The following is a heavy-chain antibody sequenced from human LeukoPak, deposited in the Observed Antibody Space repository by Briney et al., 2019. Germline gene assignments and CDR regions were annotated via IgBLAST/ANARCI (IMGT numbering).Heavy chain of an antibody. J-gene: IGHJ3*02. D-gene: IGHD4-17*01. V-gene: IGHV3-30*04. CDR2: ISYDGSNK. CDR1: GFTFSSYA. Sequence: GGSLRLSCAASGFTFSSYAMHWVRQAPGKGLEWVAVISYDGSNKYYADSVKGRFTISRDKSKNTLYLQMNSLRAEDTAVYYCARGDYGDYVRGAFDIWGQGTMVTVSS. CDR3: ARGDYGDYVRGAFDI.